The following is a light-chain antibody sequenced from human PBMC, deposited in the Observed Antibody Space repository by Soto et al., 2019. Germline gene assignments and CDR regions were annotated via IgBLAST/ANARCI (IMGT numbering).Light chain of an antibody. Sequence: QSALTQPASVSGSPGQSITISCIGTSSDVGGYNHVSWYQQYPGRAPKVMIYDVTNRPPGVSDRFSGSKSDNAASLTISGLQAEDEADYYCSSFTSRTSFVFGTGTKLTVL. V-gene: IGLV2-14*01. CDR3: SSFTSRTSFV. CDR1: SSDVGGYNH. CDR2: DVT. J-gene: IGLJ1*01.